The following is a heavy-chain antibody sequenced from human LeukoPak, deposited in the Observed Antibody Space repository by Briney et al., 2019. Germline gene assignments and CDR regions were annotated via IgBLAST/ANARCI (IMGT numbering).Heavy chain of an antibody. Sequence: GGSLRLSCAASGFTFSSYSMNWVRQAPGKGLEWVSSISSSSSYIYYADSVKGRFTISGDNAKNSLYLQMNSLRAEDTAVYYCASGSPIAAAGTRIDYWGQGTLVTVSS. J-gene: IGHJ4*02. CDR1: GFTFSSYS. D-gene: IGHD6-13*01. CDR3: ASGSPIAAAGTRIDY. V-gene: IGHV3-21*01. CDR2: ISSSSSYI.